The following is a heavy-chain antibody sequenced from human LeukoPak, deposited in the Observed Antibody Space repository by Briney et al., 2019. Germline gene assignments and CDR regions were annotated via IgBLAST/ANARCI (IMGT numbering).Heavy chain of an antibody. CDR1: GYTFTSYA. J-gene: IGHJ6*02. CDR2: INAGNGNT. CDR3: ARGSGSGSPYGMDV. V-gene: IGHV1-3*01. Sequence: ASVKVSCKASGYTFTSYAMHWVRQAPGQRLEWMGWINAGNGNTKYSQKFQGRDTITRDTSASTAYMELSSLRSEDTAVYYCARGSGSGSPYGMDVWGQGTTVTVSS. D-gene: IGHD3-10*01.